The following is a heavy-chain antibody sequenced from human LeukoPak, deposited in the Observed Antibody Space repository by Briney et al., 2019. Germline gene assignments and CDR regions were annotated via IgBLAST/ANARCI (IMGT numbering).Heavy chain of an antibody. CDR3: TTHTWIQFWVIDAFDM. J-gene: IGHJ3*02. CDR1: GFPFSNAW. CDR2: IKSKPDGGTT. V-gene: IGHV3-15*01. D-gene: IGHD5-18*01. Sequence: PGGSLRLSCAASGFPFSNAWMSWVRQAPGKGLEWVGRIKSKPDGGTTDYAAPVKGRFTISRDDSKNTLYLQMNSLKTEDTAVYYCTTHTWIQFWVIDAFDMWGQGTMVTVSS.